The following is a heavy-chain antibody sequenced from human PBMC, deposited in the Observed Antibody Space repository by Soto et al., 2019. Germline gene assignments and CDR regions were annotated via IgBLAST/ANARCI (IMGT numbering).Heavy chain of an antibody. V-gene: IGHV3-30-3*01. D-gene: IGHD3-22*01. Sequence: QVQLVESGGGVVQPGRSLRLSCAASGFTFSHYSMHWVRQAPGKGLEWVTLISYDGTKKYYADSVKGRFTISRDNSKKTLFLQMDSLRAEDTAVYYCMKVRDYYDREVWGQGTMVTVSS. CDR1: GFTFSHYS. J-gene: IGHJ3*01. CDR3: MKVRDYYDREV. CDR2: ISYDGTKK.